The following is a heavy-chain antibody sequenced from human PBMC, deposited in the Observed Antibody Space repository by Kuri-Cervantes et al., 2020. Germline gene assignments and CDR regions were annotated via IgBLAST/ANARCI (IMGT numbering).Heavy chain of an antibody. CDR3: ARAVGYYDSSGYQTSR. D-gene: IGHD3-22*01. J-gene: IGHJ4*02. CDR2: ISSIGSTI. Sequence: GESLKISCAASGFTFSDYYMSWIRQAPGKGLEWVSYISSIGSTIYYADSVKGRFTISRDNAKNSLYLQMNSLRAEDTAVYYCARAVGYYDSSGYQTSRWGQGTLVTVSS. V-gene: IGHV3-11*01. CDR1: GFTFSDYY.